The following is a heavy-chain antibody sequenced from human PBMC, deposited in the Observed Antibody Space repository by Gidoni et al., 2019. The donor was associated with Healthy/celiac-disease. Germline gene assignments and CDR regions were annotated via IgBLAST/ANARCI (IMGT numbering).Heavy chain of an antibody. V-gene: IGHV3-30*03. J-gene: IGHJ4*02. CDR2: ISYDGSNK. Sequence: QVQLVESGGGVVQPGRSLRLSCAPSGFTFSSYGMHWVRQAPGKGLEWVAVISYDGSNKYYADSVKGRFTISRDNSKNTLYLQMNSLRAEDTAVYYCASNAGYSPLYWGQGTLVTVSS. CDR1: GFTFSSYG. CDR3: ASNAGYSPLY. D-gene: IGHD2-15*01.